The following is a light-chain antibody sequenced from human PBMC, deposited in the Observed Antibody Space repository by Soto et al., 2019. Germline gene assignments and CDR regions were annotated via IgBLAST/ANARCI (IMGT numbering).Light chain of an antibody. CDR2: GAS. CDR3: QQYGSSPLWT. V-gene: IGKV3-20*01. Sequence: EMVMTQSPATLSVSPGESASLSCRASRSVSSNLAWHQQKPGQAPRLLIYGASSRATGIPDRFSGSGSGTDFTLTISRLEPEDFAVYYCQQYGSSPLWTFGQGTKVDIK. J-gene: IGKJ1*01. CDR1: RSVSSN.